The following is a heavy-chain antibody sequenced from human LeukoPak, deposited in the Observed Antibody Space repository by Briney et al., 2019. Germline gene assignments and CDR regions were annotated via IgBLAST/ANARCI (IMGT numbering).Heavy chain of an antibody. CDR2: IYPGDSDT. V-gene: IGHV5-51*01. Sequence: GESLKISCKGSRYSFTGYWIAWVRQMPGEGLEWMGIIYPGDSDTRYSPSFQGQVTISADKSISAAYLQWSSLKASDTAMYYCARLPMVRGGLDYWGQGTLVSVSS. D-gene: IGHD3-10*01. CDR1: RYSFTGYW. J-gene: IGHJ4*02. CDR3: ARLPMVRGGLDY.